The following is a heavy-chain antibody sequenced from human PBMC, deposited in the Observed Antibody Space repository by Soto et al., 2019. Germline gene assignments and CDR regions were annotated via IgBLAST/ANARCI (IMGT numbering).Heavy chain of an antibody. CDR2: ISDSSGNI. V-gene: IGHV3-48*01. CDR1: GFTFSTYS. Sequence: GGSLRLSCAASGFTFSTYSMNWVRQAPGKGLEWVSHISDSSGNIFYADSVMGRFTISRDNAKNSLYLQMNSLRAEDTALYYCAKDIGPKYYYDSSGYYSDAFDIWGQGTMVTVSS. J-gene: IGHJ3*02. D-gene: IGHD3-22*01. CDR3: AKDIGPKYYYDSSGYYSDAFDI.